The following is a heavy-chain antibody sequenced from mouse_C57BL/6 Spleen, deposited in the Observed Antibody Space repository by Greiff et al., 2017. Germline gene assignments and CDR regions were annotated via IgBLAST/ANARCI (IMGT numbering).Heavy chain of an antibody. CDR1: GYSITSGYY. Sequence: VQLKESGPGLVKPSQSLSLTCSVTGYSITSGYYWNWIRQFPGNKLEWMGYISYDGSNNYNPSLKNRISITRDTSKNQFFLKLNSVTTEDTATYYCARERAFITTVVRDAMDYWGQGTSVTVSS. CDR3: ARERAFITTVVRDAMDY. CDR2: ISYDGSN. J-gene: IGHJ4*01. V-gene: IGHV3-6*01. D-gene: IGHD1-1*01.